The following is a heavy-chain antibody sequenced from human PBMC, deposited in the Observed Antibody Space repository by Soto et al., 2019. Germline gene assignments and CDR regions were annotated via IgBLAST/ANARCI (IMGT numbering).Heavy chain of an antibody. J-gene: IGHJ3*02. CDR3: ATAGYCSGGSCYPRDAFDI. CDR1: GYTFTGYY. CDR2: INPNSGGT. D-gene: IGHD2-15*01. V-gene: IGHV1-2*04. Sequence: QVQLVQSGAEVKKPGASVKVSCKASGYTFTGYYMHWVRQAPGQGLEWMGWINPNSGGTNYAQKFQGWVTLTRDTSISTAYVELSRLRSDDTAVYYCATAGYCSGGSCYPRDAFDIWGQGTMVTVSS.